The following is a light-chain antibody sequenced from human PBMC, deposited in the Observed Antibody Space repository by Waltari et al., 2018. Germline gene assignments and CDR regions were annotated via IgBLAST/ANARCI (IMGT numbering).Light chain of an antibody. CDR3: QQYNIYPRT. CDR2: QAS. CDR1: QSFSSW. V-gene: IGKV1-5*03. J-gene: IGKJ1*01. Sequence: DIHMPQSHSTLSASVGHRVTITCRASQSFSSWLAWYQQKPGKAPKLLIYQASRLQTGVPSRFSGSESGTEATLTINNLQPDDFATYYCQQYNIYPRTYGQGTKVEIK.